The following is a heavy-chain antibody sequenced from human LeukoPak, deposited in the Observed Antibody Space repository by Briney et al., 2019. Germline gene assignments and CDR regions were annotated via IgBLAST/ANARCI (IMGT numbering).Heavy chain of an antibody. Sequence: SETLPLTCAVSGGSISSGGYSWSWIRQPPGKGLECVGVICDTGNTYYNPSLKSRVTISVDTSKNQFSLRVTSVTAADTALYYCARHKSGIDWFDPWGQGTLVTVSS. CDR2: ICDTGNT. CDR1: GGSISSGGYS. J-gene: IGHJ5*02. CDR3: ARHKSGIDWFDP. D-gene: IGHD1-14*01. V-gene: IGHV4-30-2*03.